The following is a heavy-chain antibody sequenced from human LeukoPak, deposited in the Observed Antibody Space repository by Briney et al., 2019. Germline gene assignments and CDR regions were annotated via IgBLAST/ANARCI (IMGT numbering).Heavy chain of an antibody. CDR1: GYTFTSYG. J-gene: IGHJ3*02. CDR2: ISAYNGNT. Sequence: ASVKVSCKASGYTFTSYGISWVRQAPGQGLEWMGWISAYNGNTNFAQKLQDRVTMTTDTSTGTAYMELRSLRSDDMAVYYCARGRSSWYEDAFDIWGQGTMVTVSS. V-gene: IGHV1-18*03. CDR3: ARGRSSWYEDAFDI. D-gene: IGHD6-13*01.